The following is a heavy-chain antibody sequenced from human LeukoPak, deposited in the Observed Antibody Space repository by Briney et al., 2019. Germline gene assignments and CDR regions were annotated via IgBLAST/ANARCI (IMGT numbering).Heavy chain of an antibody. CDR1: GGPFGGTS. V-gene: IGHV4-34*01. D-gene: IGHD6-13*01. Sequence: PSETRSSPGAAKGGPFGGTSGAGSANPQGRGREGLGEINHSGSTNYNPSLKSRVTISVDTSKNQFSLKLSSVTAADTAVYYCARGPRPWGSSWYWFDPWGQGTLVTVSS. CDR3: ARGPRPWGSSWYWFDP. J-gene: IGHJ5*02. CDR2: INHSGST.